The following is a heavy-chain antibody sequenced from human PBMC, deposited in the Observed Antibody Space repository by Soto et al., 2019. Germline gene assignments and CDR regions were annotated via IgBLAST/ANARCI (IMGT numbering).Heavy chain of an antibody. Sequence: SVKVSCKASGGTFSSYAISWVRQAPGQGLEWMGGIIPIFGTANYAQKFQGRVTITADESTSTAYMELSSLRSEDTAVYYCARGLWSGYRPNTMDVWGQGTTVTVSS. D-gene: IGHD3-3*01. J-gene: IGHJ6*02. V-gene: IGHV1-69*13. CDR3: ARGLWSGYRPNTMDV. CDR1: GGTFSSYA. CDR2: IIPIFGTA.